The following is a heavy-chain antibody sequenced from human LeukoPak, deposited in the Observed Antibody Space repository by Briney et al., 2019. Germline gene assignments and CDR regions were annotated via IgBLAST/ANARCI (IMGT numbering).Heavy chain of an antibody. Sequence: PGGSLRLSCAASGFTFSSYGMHWVRQAPGKGLEGVAFIRYDGSNKYYADSVKGRFTISRDNSKNTLYLQMNSLRAEDTGVYYCAKDGSRPRIQLWLTYFDYWGQGTLVTVSS. D-gene: IGHD5-18*01. CDR2: IRYDGSNK. CDR1: GFTFSSYG. CDR3: AKDGSRPRIQLWLTYFDY. J-gene: IGHJ4*02. V-gene: IGHV3-30*02.